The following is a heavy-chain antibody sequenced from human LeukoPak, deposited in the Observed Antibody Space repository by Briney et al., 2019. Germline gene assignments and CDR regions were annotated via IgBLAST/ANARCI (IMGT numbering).Heavy chain of an antibody. V-gene: IGHV1-2*06. J-gene: IGHJ5*02. CDR1: GYTFTGYY. D-gene: IGHD1-26*01. CDR3: ARGELVGVGATSAGWFDP. Sequence: ASVKVSCKASGYTFTGYYMHWVRQAPGQGLEWMGRINPNSGGTNYAQKFQGRVTMTRDTSVSTAYMELSRLRSDDTAVYYCARGELVGVGATSAGWFDPWGQGTLVTVSS. CDR2: INPNSGGT.